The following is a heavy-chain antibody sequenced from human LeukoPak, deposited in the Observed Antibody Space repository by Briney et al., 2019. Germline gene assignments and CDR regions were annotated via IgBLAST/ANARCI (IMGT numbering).Heavy chain of an antibody. CDR3: ARDYRGTSGCLDY. Sequence: AGSAFTSYAFNMGRDAPGQGRGLVWCINLNSSGANTTQTFHGRVTMTSHTSISTAYMELSRMRCDDTAVYYCARDYRGTSGCLDYWGQGTLVTVYS. CDR2: INLNSSGA. J-gene: IGHJ4*02. V-gene: IGHV1-2*02. D-gene: IGHD6-19*01. CDR1: GSAFTSYA.